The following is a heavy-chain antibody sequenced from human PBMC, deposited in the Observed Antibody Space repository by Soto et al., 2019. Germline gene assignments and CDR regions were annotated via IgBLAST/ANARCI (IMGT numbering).Heavy chain of an antibody. Sequence: QVQLVQSGAEVKEPGASVKVSCKASGYTSTSYGIGWVRQATGQGLEWMGWISAYNGNRNYAQKLQGRVTMTTDTSTSTAYMELRSLRSDDTAVYYCARQAVAGTWGRVGMDVWGQGTTVTVSS. CDR2: ISAYNGNR. CDR1: GYTSTSYG. V-gene: IGHV1-18*01. J-gene: IGHJ6*02. D-gene: IGHD6-19*01. CDR3: ARQAVAGTWGRVGMDV.